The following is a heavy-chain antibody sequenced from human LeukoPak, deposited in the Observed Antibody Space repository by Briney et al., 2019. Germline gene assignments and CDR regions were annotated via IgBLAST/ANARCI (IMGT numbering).Heavy chain of an antibody. CDR3: AKDLYDFWSGYHVFDY. D-gene: IGHD3-3*01. J-gene: IGHJ4*02. Sequence: GASVKVSCKASGYTLTDYYMHWVRQAPGQGLEWMGIINPSGGSTTYTQKFQGRVTITRDTSTSTVYMELSSLRSDDSAVYYCAKDLYDFWSGYHVFDYWGQGTLVTVSS. CDR2: INPSGGST. CDR1: GYTLTDYY. V-gene: IGHV1-46*01.